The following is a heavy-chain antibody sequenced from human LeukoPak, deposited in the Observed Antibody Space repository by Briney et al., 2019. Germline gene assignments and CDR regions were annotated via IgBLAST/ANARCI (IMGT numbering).Heavy chain of an antibody. D-gene: IGHD2-15*01. J-gene: IGHJ5*02. CDR3: FPQYCDGGSCYLNWFDP. CDR1: GFTFSSYA. CDR2: MSGSGSST. V-gene: IGHV3-23*01. Sequence: PGGSLRLSCAASGFTFSSYAISWVRQAPGKGLEWVSTMSGSGSSTYYADSVKGRLTIPRDNSKNTVYLQMNSLRAEDTAVYYSFPQYCDGGSCYLNWFDPWGQGTLVTVSS.